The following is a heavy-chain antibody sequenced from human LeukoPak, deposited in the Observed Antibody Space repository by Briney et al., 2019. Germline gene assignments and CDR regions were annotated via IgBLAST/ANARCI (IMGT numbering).Heavy chain of an antibody. J-gene: IGHJ2*01. CDR1: GYTFIAYY. Sequence: ASVKVSCKASGYTFIAYYMHWVRQAPGQGLEWMGWINPNSGGTKYAEKFQGRVTLTRDKSISTAYMELNSLRSDDTAVYYCASRAEFCSGGSCYWYFDLWGRGTLVTVSS. V-gene: IGHV1-2*02. D-gene: IGHD2-15*01. CDR3: ASRAEFCSGGSCYWYFDL. CDR2: INPNSGGT.